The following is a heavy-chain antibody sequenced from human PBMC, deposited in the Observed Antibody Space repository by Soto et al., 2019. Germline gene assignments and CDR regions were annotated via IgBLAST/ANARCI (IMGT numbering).Heavy chain of an antibody. CDR3: ARGGHVVVVTAALDY. CDR1: GDAFTDYY. J-gene: IGHJ4*02. D-gene: IGHD2-21*02. V-gene: IGHV1-46*01. Sequence: QVQLVQSGAEVKKPGASVKVSCKASGDAFTDYYIHWVRQAPGQGLQWMGTVNPSGGHTTYAQHFLGRMTMTRDTSTSTLYMELTSLTSEDTAVYYCARGGHVVVVTAALDYWGQGTLVTVSS. CDR2: VNPSGGHT.